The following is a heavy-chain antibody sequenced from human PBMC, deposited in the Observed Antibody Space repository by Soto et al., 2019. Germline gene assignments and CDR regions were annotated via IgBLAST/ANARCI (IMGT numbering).Heavy chain of an antibody. CDR1: GSTFTSYA. D-gene: IGHD3-16*02. CDR2: INAGNGNT. V-gene: IGHV1-3*01. CDR3: AVIGYPPPLGR. J-gene: IGHJ4*02. Sequence: QVQLVQSGAEVKKPGASVKVSCKASGSTFTSYAMHWVRQAPGQRLEWMGWINAGNGNTKYSQNFQGRVPITRDTSASTAYMELNSLRSEDTAVYYCAVIGYPPPLGRWGQGTLVTVSS.